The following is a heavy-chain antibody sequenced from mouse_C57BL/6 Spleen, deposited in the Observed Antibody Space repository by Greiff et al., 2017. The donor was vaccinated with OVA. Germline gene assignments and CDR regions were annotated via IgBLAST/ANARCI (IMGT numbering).Heavy chain of an antibody. D-gene: IGHD1-1*01. CDR2: IDPNSGGT. CDR3: ARLYSTVVGDMDY. V-gene: IGHV1-72*01. CDR1: GYTFTSYW. Sequence: QVQLQQPGAELVKPGASVKLSCKASGYTFTSYWMHWVKQRPGRGLEWIGRIDPNSGGTKYNEKYNSRPTLTEDKATSPAYMQLSSLTSEDSAVYYCARLYSTVVGDMDYWGQGTSVTVSS. J-gene: IGHJ4*01.